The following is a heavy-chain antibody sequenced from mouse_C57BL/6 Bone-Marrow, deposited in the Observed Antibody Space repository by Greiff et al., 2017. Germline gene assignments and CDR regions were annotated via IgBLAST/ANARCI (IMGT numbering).Heavy chain of an antibody. J-gene: IGHJ4*01. V-gene: IGHV1-15*01. CDR3: TRRWLLHYYAMDY. Sequence: AQLKQSGAELVRPGASVTLSCKASGYTFTDYEMHWVKQTPVHGLEWIGAIDPETGGTAYNQKFKGKAILTADKSSSTAYMELRSLTSEDSAVYYCTRRWLLHYYAMDYWGQGTSVTVSS. CDR2: IDPETGGT. CDR1: GYTFTDYE. D-gene: IGHD2-3*01.